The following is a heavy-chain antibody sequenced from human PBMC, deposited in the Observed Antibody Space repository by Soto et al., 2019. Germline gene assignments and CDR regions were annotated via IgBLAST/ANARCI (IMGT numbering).Heavy chain of an antibody. CDR2: IYYSGST. J-gene: IGHJ5*02. Sequence: SETLSLTCTVSGGSISSYYWSWIRQPPGKGLEWIGYIYYSGSTNYNPSLKSRVTISVDTSKNQFSLKLSSVTAADTAVYYCARLARYYYGSGRHNWFDPWGQGTLVTVSS. CDR1: GGSISSYY. D-gene: IGHD3-10*01. CDR3: ARLARYYYGSGRHNWFDP. V-gene: IGHV4-59*08.